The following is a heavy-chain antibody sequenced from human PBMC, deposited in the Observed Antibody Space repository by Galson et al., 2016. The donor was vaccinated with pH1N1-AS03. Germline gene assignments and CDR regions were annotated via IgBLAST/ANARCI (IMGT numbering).Heavy chain of an antibody. D-gene: IGHD2-2*01. CDR1: GFTFTTHS. Sequence: SLRLSCAASGFTFTTHSMHWVRQAPGKGLEWVSSISSSGIYMYHADSVKGRFITSRDMKGRFTSSRDNAKTSLYLQMNSLRAEDTAVYYCARDRPRYCSGTSCFVRYFDHWGQGTLVTVSS. CDR3: ARDRPRYCSGTSCFVRYFDH. V-gene: IGHV3-21*06. CDR2: ISSSGIYM. J-gene: IGHJ4*02.